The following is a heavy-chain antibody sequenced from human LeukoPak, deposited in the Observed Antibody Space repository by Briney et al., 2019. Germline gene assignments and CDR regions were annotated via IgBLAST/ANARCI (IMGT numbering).Heavy chain of an antibody. D-gene: IGHD3-22*01. CDR1: GFTFSSYS. Sequence: GGSLRLSCAASGFTFSSYSMNWVRQAPGKGLEWVSFISTSSSYIHNADSVKGRFTISRDNAENTLYLQMNSLRAEDTAVYYCARDEYYYDSSGYYFGFDYWGQGTLVTVSS. J-gene: IGHJ4*02. V-gene: IGHV3-21*01. CDR3: ARDEYYYDSSGYYFGFDY. CDR2: ISTSSSYI.